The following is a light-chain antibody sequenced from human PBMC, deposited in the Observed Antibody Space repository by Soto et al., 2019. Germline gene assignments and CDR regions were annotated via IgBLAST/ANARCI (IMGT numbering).Light chain of an antibody. CDR2: GAS. V-gene: IGKV3D-15*01. J-gene: IGKJ4*01. CDR1: QSVNIN. Sequence: EIAMTQSPVTLSASPGERVTLSCRASQSVNINLAWYQQRPGQAPRVLIYGASNRASGIPDRFSGSGSGTDFTLTISSLEPDDFALYYGQQYKDWPPLTFGGGTRVEIK. CDR3: QQYKDWPPLT.